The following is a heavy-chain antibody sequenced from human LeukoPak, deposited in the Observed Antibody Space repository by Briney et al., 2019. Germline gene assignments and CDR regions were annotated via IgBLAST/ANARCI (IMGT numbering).Heavy chain of an antibody. CDR1: GYTFTAYY. D-gene: IGHD5-12*01. CDR2: INPNSGGT. Sequence: ASVMASCKASGYTFTAYYMHWVRQAPGQGLEWMGWINPNSGGTKYAQKFQGRVTMTRDTSISTAYMELSSLRLDDTAVYYCARAEAIDYWGQGTLVTVSS. J-gene: IGHJ4*02. V-gene: IGHV1-2*02. CDR3: ARAEAIDY.